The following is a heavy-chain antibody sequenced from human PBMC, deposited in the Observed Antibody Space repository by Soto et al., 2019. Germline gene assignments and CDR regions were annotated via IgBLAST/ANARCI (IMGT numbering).Heavy chain of an antibody. Sequence: DSVKVSFKACGYTFTSLGISLVRQAPGQGLEWMGWISAYNGNTNYAQKLQGRVTMTTDTSTSTAYMELRSLRSDDTAVYYCARDDYGDQVYYYYGVDVWGQGTTVTVSS. CDR3: ARDDYGDQVYYYYGVDV. D-gene: IGHD4-17*01. CDR2: ISAYNGNT. CDR1: GYTFTSLG. V-gene: IGHV1-18*04. J-gene: IGHJ6*02.